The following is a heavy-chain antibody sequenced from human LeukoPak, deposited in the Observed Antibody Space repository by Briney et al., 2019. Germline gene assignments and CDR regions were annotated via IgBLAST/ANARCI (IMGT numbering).Heavy chain of an antibody. J-gene: IGHJ2*01. CDR3: TRDHFAYDSSGYYSRLLWYFDL. D-gene: IGHD3-22*01. CDR2: IRSKAYGGTT. CDR1: GFTFGDYA. V-gene: IGHV3-49*04. Sequence: PGGSLRLSCTASGFTFGDYAMSWVRQAPGKGLEWVGFIRSKAYGGTTEYAASVKGRFTISRDDSKSIAYLQMNSLKTEDTAVYYCTRDHFAYDSSGYYSRLLWYFDLWGRGTLVTVSS.